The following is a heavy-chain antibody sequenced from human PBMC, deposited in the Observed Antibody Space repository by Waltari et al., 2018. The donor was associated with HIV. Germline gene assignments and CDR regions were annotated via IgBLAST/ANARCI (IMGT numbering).Heavy chain of an antibody. J-gene: IGHJ4*02. CDR1: RYTFTGYY. Sequence: QVQLVQSGAEVKKPGASVKISCKASRYTFTGYYMHWVRQAPGQGLEWMGGINPDNGGTKYAQKFQGRVTMTRDTSISTAYMELSRLRADDTAVYYCARDICNGGSCYSYYFDYWGQGTLVTVSS. V-gene: IGHV1-2*02. D-gene: IGHD2-15*01. CDR3: ARDICNGGSCYSYYFDY. CDR2: INPDNGGT.